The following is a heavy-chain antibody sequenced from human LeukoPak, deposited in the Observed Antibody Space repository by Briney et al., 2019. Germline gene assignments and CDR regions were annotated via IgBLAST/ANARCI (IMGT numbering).Heavy chain of an antibody. V-gene: IGHV1-18*01. D-gene: IGHD2-2*01. Sequence: ASVKVSCKASGYTFTSYGISWVRQAPGQGLEWMGWISAYNGNTNYAQKLQGGVTMTTDTSTSTAYMELRSLRSNDTAVYYCARDRIVVAPAANYGMDVWGQGTTVTVSS. J-gene: IGHJ6*02. CDR1: GYTFTSYG. CDR3: ARDRIVVAPAANYGMDV. CDR2: ISAYNGNT.